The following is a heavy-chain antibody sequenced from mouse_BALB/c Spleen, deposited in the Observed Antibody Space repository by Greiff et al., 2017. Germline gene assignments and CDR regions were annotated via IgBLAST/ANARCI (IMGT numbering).Heavy chain of an antibody. CDR2: IWAGGST. CDR1: GFSLTSYG. CDR3: ASPYGNYGAFYAMDY. Sequence: VKLVESGPGLVAPSQSLSITCTVSGFSLTSYGVHWVRQPPGKGLEWLGVIWAGGSTNYNSALMSRLSISKDNSKSQVFLKMNSLQTDDTAMYYCASPYGNYGAFYAMDYWGQGTSVTVSS. D-gene: IGHD2-1*01. J-gene: IGHJ4*01. V-gene: IGHV2-9*02.